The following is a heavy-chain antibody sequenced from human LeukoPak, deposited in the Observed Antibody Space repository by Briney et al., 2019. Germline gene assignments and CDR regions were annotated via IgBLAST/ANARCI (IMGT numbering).Heavy chain of an antibody. CDR1: GGTFSSYA. J-gene: IGHJ3*02. V-gene: IGHV1-69*05. CDR2: IIPIFGTA. D-gene: IGHD3-10*01. CDR3: ASRMEGIGGAFDI. Sequence: ASVKVSCKASGGTFSSYAISWVRQAPGQGLEWMGGIIPIFGTANYAQKFQGRVTITTDESTSTAYMELSSLRSEDTAVYYCASRMEGIGGAFDIWGQGTMVTVSS.